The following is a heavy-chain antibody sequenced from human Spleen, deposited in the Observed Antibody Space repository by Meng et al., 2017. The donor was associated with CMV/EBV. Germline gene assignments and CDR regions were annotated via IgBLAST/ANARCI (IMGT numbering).Heavy chain of an antibody. CDR3: ARVKRYCTGGSCSSTGYYGMDV. J-gene: IGHJ6*02. CDR1: GYTFTGYY. V-gene: IGHV1-2*02. Sequence: ASVNVSCKASGYTFTGYYMHWVRQAPGQGLEWMGWINPNSGGTNYAQKFQGRVTMTGDTSITTAYMELSRLRSDDMAVYYCARVKRYCTGGSCSSTGYYGMDVWGQGTTVTVSS. CDR2: INPNSGGT. D-gene: IGHD2-15*01.